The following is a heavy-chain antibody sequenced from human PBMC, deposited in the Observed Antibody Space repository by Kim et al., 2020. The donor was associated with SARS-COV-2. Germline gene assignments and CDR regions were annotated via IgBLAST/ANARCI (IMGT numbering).Heavy chain of an antibody. CDR1: GFTFSSYS. Sequence: GGSLRLSCAASGFTFSSYSMNWVRQAPGKGLEWVSSISSSDSYIYYVDSVKGRFTTSRDNAKNSLYLQMNSLRAEDTALYYCARDTYYGSGPGYWGQGTLVIVSS. CDR3: ARDTYYGSGPGY. J-gene: IGHJ4*02. D-gene: IGHD3-10*01. V-gene: IGHV3-21*01. CDR2: ISSSDSYI.